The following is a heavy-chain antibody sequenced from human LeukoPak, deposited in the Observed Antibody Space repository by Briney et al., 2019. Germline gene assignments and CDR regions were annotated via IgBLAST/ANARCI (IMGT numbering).Heavy chain of an antibody. CDR2: IYPGDSDT. V-gene: IGHV5-51*01. J-gene: IGHJ4*02. CDR3: ARHPRYYYDSSGYPAPPGTLYYFDY. Sequence: GESLKIPCKGSGYSFTSYWIGWVRQMPGKGLEWMGIIYPGDSDTRYSPSFQGQVTISADKSISTAYLQWSSLKASDTAMYYCARHPRYYYDSSGYPAPPGTLYYFDYWGQGTLVTVSS. CDR1: GYSFTSYW. D-gene: IGHD3-22*01.